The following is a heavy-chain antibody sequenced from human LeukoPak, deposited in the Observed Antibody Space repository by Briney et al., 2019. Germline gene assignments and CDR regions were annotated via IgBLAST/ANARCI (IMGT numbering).Heavy chain of an antibody. Sequence: PSETLSLTCTVSGGSISSYYWSWTRQPPGKGLEWIGYIYTSGSTNYNPSLKSRVTISVDTSKNQFSLKLSSVTAADTAVYYCARGLRDCSSTSCYTSVAFDIWGQGTMVTVSS. D-gene: IGHD2-2*02. V-gene: IGHV4-4*09. CDR3: ARGLRDCSSTSCYTSVAFDI. J-gene: IGHJ3*02. CDR2: IYTSGST. CDR1: GGSISSYY.